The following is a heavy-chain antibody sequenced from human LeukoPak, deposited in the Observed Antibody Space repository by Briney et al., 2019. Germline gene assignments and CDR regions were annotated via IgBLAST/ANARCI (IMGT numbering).Heavy chain of an antibody. D-gene: IGHD3-10*01. CDR3: TTYGSGRKFDY. CDR2: IESKTDGGTT. CDR1: GFSFSDAW. Sequence: GGSLGLSCAASGFSFSDAWMSWVRQIPGKGLEWVGRIESKTDGGTTDYAAPVKGRFTISRDDSTNTLYLQMNSLKSEDTAVYYCTTYGSGRKFDYWGQGILVTVSS. J-gene: IGHJ4*02. V-gene: IGHV3-15*04.